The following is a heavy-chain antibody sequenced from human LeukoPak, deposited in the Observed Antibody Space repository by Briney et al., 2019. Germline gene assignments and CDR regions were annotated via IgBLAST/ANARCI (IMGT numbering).Heavy chain of an antibody. CDR2: IWYDGNNK. D-gene: IGHD3-22*01. CDR3: ARGSGGYYNYFDY. Sequence: HPGRSLRLSCAASGFSFSSYGMHWVRQAPGKGLEWVGVIWYDGNNKYYADSVKGRFTMSRDNSKNTPYLQMNSLRAEDTAVYYCARGSGGYYNYFDYWGQGTLVTVSS. V-gene: IGHV3-33*01. CDR1: GFSFSSYG. J-gene: IGHJ4*02.